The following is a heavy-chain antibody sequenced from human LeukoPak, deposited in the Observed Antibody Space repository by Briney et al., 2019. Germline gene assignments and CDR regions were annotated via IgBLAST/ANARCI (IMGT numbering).Heavy chain of an antibody. CDR2: IYTSGST. CDR3: ARSTGNGAARLFDY. Sequence: SESLSLTCTVSGGSISSYYWSWIRQPAGKGLEWIGRIYTSGSTNYNPPLKSRVTMSVDTSKNQFSLKLSSVTAADTAVYYCARSTGNGAARLFDYWGQGTLVTVSS. V-gene: IGHV4-4*07. J-gene: IGHJ4*02. CDR1: GGSISSYY. D-gene: IGHD6-6*01.